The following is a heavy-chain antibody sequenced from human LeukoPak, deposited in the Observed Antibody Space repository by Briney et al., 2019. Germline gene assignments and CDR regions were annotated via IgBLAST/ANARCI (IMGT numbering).Heavy chain of an antibody. D-gene: IGHD6-13*01. Sequence: SGGSLRLSCAASGFTFTSYAMSWVRQAPGKGLEWVANIKGDGSEKYYVDSVKGRFTISRDSAKNSLFLQMNSLRAEDTAVYYCASERPSSSWYDYWGQGTLVTVSS. CDR3: ASERPSSSWYDY. CDR2: IKGDGSEK. CDR1: GFTFTSYA. V-gene: IGHV3-7*01. J-gene: IGHJ4*02.